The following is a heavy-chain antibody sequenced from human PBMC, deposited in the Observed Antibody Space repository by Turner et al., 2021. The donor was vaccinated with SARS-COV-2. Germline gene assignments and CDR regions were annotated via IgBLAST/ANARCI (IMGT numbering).Heavy chain of an antibody. Sequence: QVQLVQSGAEVKKPGASVKVSCKASGYTFTGYYMHWVRQAPGQGLEWMGWINPNSGGTNYAQKFQGRVTMTRDTSISTAYMELSRLRSDDTAVYYCAILEYYDILTGVDYGMDVWGQGTTVTVCS. CDR2: INPNSGGT. D-gene: IGHD3-9*01. CDR1: GYTFTGYY. V-gene: IGHV1-2*02. J-gene: IGHJ6*02. CDR3: AILEYYDILTGVDYGMDV.